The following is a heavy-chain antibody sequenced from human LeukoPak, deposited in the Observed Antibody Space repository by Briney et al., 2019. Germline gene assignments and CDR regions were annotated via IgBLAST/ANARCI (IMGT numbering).Heavy chain of an antibody. CDR1: GYTLTELS. CDR2: FDPEDGET. Sequence: ASVKVSCKVSGYTLTELSMHWVRQAPGKGLEWMGGFDPEDGETIYAQKFQGRVTMTEDTSTDTAYMELSSLRSEDTAVYYCAREGIYVCSSTSCYSRIDAFDIWGQGTMVTVSS. J-gene: IGHJ3*02. V-gene: IGHV1-24*01. D-gene: IGHD2-2*01. CDR3: AREGIYVCSSTSCYSRIDAFDI.